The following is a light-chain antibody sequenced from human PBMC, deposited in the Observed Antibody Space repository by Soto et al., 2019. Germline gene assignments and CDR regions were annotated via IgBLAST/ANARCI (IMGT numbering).Light chain of an antibody. CDR2: WAS. CDR1: QSVLFRADNKNY. CDR3: HQYSNPPYT. J-gene: IGKJ2*01. Sequence: DIVMTQSPDSLAVSLGERATINCKSSQSVLFRADNKNYLAWYQLKPGQPPKLLISWASTRESGVPDRFSGSASGTDFTLTISSLQAEAVAVYYCHQYSNPPYTFGQGTRLDIK. V-gene: IGKV4-1*01.